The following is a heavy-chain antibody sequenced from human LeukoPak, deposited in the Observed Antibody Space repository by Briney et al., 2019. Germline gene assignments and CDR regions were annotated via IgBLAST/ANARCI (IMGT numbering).Heavy chain of an antibody. J-gene: IGHJ4*02. CDR1: GGTFSSYA. CDR2: IIPILGIA. Sequence: ASVKVSCKASGGTFSSYAISWVRQAPGQGLEWMGRIIPILGIANYAQKFQGRVTITADKSTSTAYMELSSLRSEDTAVYYCAREVATVVVQAATTLDYWGQGTLVTVSS. D-gene: IGHD2-2*01. CDR3: AREVATVVVQAATTLDY. V-gene: IGHV1-69*04.